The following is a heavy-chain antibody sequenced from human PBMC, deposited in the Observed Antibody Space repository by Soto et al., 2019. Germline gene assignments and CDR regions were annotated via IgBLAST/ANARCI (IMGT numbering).Heavy chain of an antibody. J-gene: IGHJ5*02. V-gene: IGHV3-30-3*02. CDR2: INSDGTTA. Sequence: QVKLVESGGGVVQPGRSRRLSCVTSGFTFRSYGMHWVRQSPDKGLEWVAVINSDGTTADYIESVKGRFFISRDNSKKTVYLQMNNLRPEDTGIYYWAKPRSSLEWAPFDTWGQGTLVTVSS. CDR3: AKPRSSLEWAPFDT. D-gene: IGHD3-3*01. CDR1: GFTFRSYG.